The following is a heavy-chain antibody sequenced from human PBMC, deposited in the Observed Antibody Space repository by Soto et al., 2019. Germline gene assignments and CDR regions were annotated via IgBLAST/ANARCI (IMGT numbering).Heavy chain of an antibody. D-gene: IGHD6-19*01. CDR2: INAGNGNT. CDR1: GYTFTSYA. J-gene: IGHJ6*02. CDR3: AREDQWLATSGV. Sequence: ASVKVSCKASGYTFTSYAMHWVRQAPGQRLEWMGWINAGNGNTKYSQKFQGRVTITRDTSASTDYMELSSLRSEDTAVYYCAREDQWLATSGVWGQGTTFTVSS. V-gene: IGHV1-3*01.